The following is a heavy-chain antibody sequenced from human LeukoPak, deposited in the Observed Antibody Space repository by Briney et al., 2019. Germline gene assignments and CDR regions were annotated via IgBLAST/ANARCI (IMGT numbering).Heavy chain of an antibody. Sequence: GGSLRLSCAASGFTFSQYWMSWVRRAPGKGLEWVSAIRASGDGTFYTDSVKGRFTVSRDNSKNMLYPQMNSLRGDDTAVYYCATHLAYCPTESCSFFDYWGQGALVTVSS. CDR1: GFTFSQYW. J-gene: IGHJ4*02. CDR2: IRASGDGT. V-gene: IGHV3-23*01. D-gene: IGHD2-21*01. CDR3: ATHLAYCPTESCSFFDY.